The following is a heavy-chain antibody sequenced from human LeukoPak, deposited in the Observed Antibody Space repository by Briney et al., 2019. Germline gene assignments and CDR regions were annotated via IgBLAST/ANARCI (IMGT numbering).Heavy chain of an antibody. J-gene: IGHJ4*02. CDR1: GGSISSYY. D-gene: IGHD3-22*01. CDR2: IYYSGST. CDR3: ARLWYYYDSSGYYGEFDY. V-gene: IGHV4-59*01. Sequence: SGTLSLTCTVSGGSISSYYWSWIRQPPGKGLEWIGGIYYSGSTNSNPSLKSRVTISVATSKNQSSLKLSSVTAADTAVYYCARLWYYYDSSGYYGEFDYWGQGTLVTVSS.